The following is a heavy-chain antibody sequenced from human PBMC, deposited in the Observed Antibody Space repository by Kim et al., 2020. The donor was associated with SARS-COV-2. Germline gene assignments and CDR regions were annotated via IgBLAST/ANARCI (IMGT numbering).Heavy chain of an antibody. Sequence: SETLSLMCTVSGGSISTYYWSWIRQPPGKTLEWIGYVVKSGSTAYNPSLKSRVAMSIDTSKNQFSLKLRSVTEADTAVYYCARHGSAAERTPYTFDVWGQGTMFTVSS. V-gene: IGHV4-59*08. J-gene: IGHJ3*01. CDR3: ARHGSAAERTPYTFDV. CDR2: VVKSGST. D-gene: IGHD3-10*01. CDR1: GGSISTYY.